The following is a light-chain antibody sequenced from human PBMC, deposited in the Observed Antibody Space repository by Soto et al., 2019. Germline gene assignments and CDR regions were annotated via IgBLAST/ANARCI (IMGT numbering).Light chain of an antibody. CDR3: QQYGTIPFT. Sequence: EIVLTQSPATLSVSPGERATLSCRASQTVGNIYLGWYQQKPGQSPRLLISGTSNRATGIPDRFSGSGSGTDFTLTISRLAPEDFAVYYCQQYGTIPFTFGPGTKVDI. V-gene: IGKV3-20*01. CDR2: GTS. J-gene: IGKJ3*01. CDR1: QTVGNIY.